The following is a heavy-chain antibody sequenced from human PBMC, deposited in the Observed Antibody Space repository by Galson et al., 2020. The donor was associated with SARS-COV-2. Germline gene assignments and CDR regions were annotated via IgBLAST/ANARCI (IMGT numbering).Heavy chain of an antibody. V-gene: IGHV3-7*01. CDR3: ASLPGLYYYYGMDV. CDR2: IKQDGSEK. CDR1: GFTFSSYW. J-gene: IGHJ6*02. Sequence: GGSLRLSCAASGFTFSSYWMSWARQAPGKGLEWVANIKQDGSEKYYVDSVKGRFTISRDNAKNSLYLQMNSLRAEDTAVYYCASLPGLYYYYGMDVWGQGTTVTVSS.